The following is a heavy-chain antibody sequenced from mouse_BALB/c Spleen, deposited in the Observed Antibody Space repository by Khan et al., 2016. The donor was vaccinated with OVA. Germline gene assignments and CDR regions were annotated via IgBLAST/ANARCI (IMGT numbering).Heavy chain of an antibody. CDR1: GYSFTGYT. J-gene: IGHJ3*01. Sequence: EVQLQQSGPELVKPGASMKMSCKASGYSFTGYTMNWVKQSRVKNLEWIGLINPYTGGTAYNQKFGGKATLTVDKSSNTAYMELISMKSAASAVYYCERAASYGAYVEAWFAYWGQGTLVTVSA. CDR2: INPYTGGT. V-gene: IGHV1-19*01. D-gene: IGHD1-1*02. CDR3: ERAASYGAYVEAWFAY.